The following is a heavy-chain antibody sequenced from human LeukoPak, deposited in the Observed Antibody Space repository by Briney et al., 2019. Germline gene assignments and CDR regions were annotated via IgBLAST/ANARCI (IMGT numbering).Heavy chain of an antibody. D-gene: IGHD7-27*01. CDR3: ARVSLGYYFDY. Sequence: SETLSLTCTVSGGSISSYYWSWIRQPPGKGLEWIGYIYYSGGTNYNPSLKSRVTISVDTSKNQFSLKLSSVTAADTAVYYCARVSLGYYFDYWGQGTLVTVSS. J-gene: IGHJ4*02. CDR1: GGSISSYY. CDR2: IYYSGGT. V-gene: IGHV4-59*01.